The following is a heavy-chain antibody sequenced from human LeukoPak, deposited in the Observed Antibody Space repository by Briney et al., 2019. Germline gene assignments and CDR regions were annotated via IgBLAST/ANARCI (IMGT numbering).Heavy chain of an antibody. J-gene: IGHJ4*02. CDR1: GGSLSGYY. CDR3: ASRPWNYGDSRHFDY. D-gene: IGHD4-17*01. V-gene: IGHV4-34*01. CDR2: INHSGST. Sequence: PSETLSLTCAVSGGSLSGYYWTWIRQPPAKGLEWVGEINHSGSTNYNPYLKSRVTISVDTSKNQFSLKLSSVTAADTAVYYCASRPWNYGDSRHFDYWGQGTLVTVSS.